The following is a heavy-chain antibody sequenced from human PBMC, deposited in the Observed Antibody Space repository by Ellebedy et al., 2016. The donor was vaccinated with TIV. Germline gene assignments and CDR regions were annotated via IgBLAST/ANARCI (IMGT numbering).Heavy chain of an antibody. J-gene: IGHJ6*03. Sequence: ASVKVSCXASGYTFSGYYVHWVRQAPGQGLEWMGWINPNTGGTNYAQTFQGRITMTTDTSISTAYMDLSRLTSDDTAVYYCARDGLAAAGKDYYYMDVWGKGTTVTVSS. CDR1: GYTFSGYY. CDR3: ARDGLAAAGKDYYYMDV. D-gene: IGHD6-13*01. V-gene: IGHV1-2*02. CDR2: INPNTGGT.